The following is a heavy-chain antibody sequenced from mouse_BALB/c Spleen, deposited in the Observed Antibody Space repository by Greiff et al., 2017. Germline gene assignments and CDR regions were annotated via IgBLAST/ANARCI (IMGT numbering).Heavy chain of an antibody. Sequence: EVQLQESGPSLVKPSQTLSLTCSVTGDSITSGYWNWIRKFPGNKLEYMGYISYSGSTYYNPSLKSRISITRDTSKNQYYLQLNSVTTEDTATYYCARYGSSYVGYFDVWGAGTTVTVSS. D-gene: IGHD1-1*01. CDR1: GDSITSGY. J-gene: IGHJ1*01. V-gene: IGHV3-8*02. CDR3: ARYGSSYVGYFDV. CDR2: ISYSGST.